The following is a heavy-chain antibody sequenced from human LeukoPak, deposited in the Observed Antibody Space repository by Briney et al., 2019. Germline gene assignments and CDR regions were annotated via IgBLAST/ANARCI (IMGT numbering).Heavy chain of an antibody. V-gene: IGHV4-39*07. CDR2: IYYSGST. Sequence: PSETLSLTCTVSGGSISSSSYYWGWIRQPPGKGLEWIGSIYYSGSTYYNPSLKSRVTISVDTSKNQFSLKLSSVTAADTAVYYCASWALGHYYDSSGSGDFQHWGQGTLVTVSS. J-gene: IGHJ1*01. CDR1: GGSISSSSYY. D-gene: IGHD3-22*01. CDR3: ASWALGHYYDSSGSGDFQH.